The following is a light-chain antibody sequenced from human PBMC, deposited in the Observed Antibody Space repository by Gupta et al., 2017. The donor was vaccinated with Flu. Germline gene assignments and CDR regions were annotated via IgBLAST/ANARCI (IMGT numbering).Light chain of an antibody. Sequence: ASISCRSSQSLVFSDGDTYLSWFQQRPGQSPRRLIYKVSNRDSGVPERFSGSASGTDFTLKISTVEAEDVGVYYCMQAAHWPHTFGQGTKLEIK. V-gene: IGKV2-30*01. CDR2: KVS. CDR3: MQAAHWPHT. CDR1: QSLVFSDGDTY. J-gene: IGKJ2*01.